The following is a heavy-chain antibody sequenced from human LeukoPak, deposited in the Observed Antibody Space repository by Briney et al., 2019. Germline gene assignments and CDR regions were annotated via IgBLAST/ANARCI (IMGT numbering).Heavy chain of an antibody. V-gene: IGHV4-39*01. CDR1: GGSISSSSYY. Sequence: SETLSLTCTVSGGSISSSSYYWGWIRQPPGKGLEWIGSIYYSGSTNYNPSLKSRVTISVDTSKNQFSLKLSSVTAADTAVYYCARHRLWFGELWPRGYYYYGMDVWGQGTTVTVSS. CDR2: IYYSGST. J-gene: IGHJ6*02. CDR3: ARHRLWFGELWPRGYYYYGMDV. D-gene: IGHD3-10*01.